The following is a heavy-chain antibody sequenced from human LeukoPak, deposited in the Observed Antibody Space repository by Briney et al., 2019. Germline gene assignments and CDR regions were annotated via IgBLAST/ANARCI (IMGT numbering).Heavy chain of an antibody. J-gene: IGHJ5*02. CDR3: ARDYCSSISCSRASWFDP. D-gene: IGHD2-2*01. V-gene: IGHV1-46*03. Sequence: ASVKVSCKXSGYTFTSYYMHWVRQAPGQGLEWMGKINPSGGSTSYAQKFQGRVTMTRDTSTSTVYMELSSLRSEDTAVYYCARDYCSSISCSRASWFDPWGQGTLVTVSS. CDR1: GYTFTSYY. CDR2: INPSGGST.